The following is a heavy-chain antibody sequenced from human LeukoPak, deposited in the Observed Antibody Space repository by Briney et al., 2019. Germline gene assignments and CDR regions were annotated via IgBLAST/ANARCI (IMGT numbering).Heavy chain of an antibody. J-gene: IGHJ5*02. CDR1: GGTFSSYA. D-gene: IGHD6-13*01. CDR2: IIPIFGTA. V-gene: IGHV1-69*01. CDR3: ARDHVNSSSWYEVGFDP. Sequence: SVKVSCKASGGTFSSYAISWVRQAPGQGLEWMGGIIPIFGTANYAQKFQVRVTITADESTSTAYMELSSLRSEDTAVYYCARDHVNSSSWYEVGFDPWGQGTLVTVSS.